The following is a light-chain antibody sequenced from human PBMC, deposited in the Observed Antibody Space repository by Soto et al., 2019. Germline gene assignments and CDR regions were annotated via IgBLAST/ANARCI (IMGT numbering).Light chain of an antibody. CDR3: HSYTSSSTLYV. Sequence: QSVLTQPASVSGSPGQSITISCTGTSSDVGGYNYVSWYQQHPGKAPKLMIYEVSNRPSGVSNRFSGSKSGNTASLTISGLQAEDEADYYCHSYTSSSTLYVFGTGTKVTVL. CDR2: EVS. CDR1: SSDVGGYNY. V-gene: IGLV2-14*01. J-gene: IGLJ1*01.